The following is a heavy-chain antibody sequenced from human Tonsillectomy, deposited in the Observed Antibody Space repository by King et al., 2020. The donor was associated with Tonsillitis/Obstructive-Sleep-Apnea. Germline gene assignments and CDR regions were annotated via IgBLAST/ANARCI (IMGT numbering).Heavy chain of an antibody. CDR2: IWYDGSKI. CDR3: ARDDSGSLDY. V-gene: IGHV3-33*01. CDR1: GFTFSSYA. D-gene: IGHD1-26*01. Sequence: VQLVESGGGVVQPGRSLRLSCAASGFTFSSYAIHWVRQAPGKGLEWVALIWYDGSKICFADSVKGRFTISRDNSKNTVYLEANSLRAEDTGVYYCARDDSGSLDYWGQGTLVTVSS. J-gene: IGHJ4*02.